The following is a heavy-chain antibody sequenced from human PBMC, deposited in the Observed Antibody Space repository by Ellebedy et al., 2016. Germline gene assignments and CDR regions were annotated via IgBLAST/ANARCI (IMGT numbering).Heavy chain of an antibody. CDR3: ARGVGSGWFDP. V-gene: IGHV3-33*08. CDR1: GFRFSSYG. J-gene: IGHJ5*02. Sequence: GESLKISCEASGFRFSSYGMHWVRQVPGKGLEWLAVIRYDGSKTYYADAVKGRFTISRDNSKNTLYLQMNSLRAEDTAVYYCARGVGSGWFDPWGQGTLVTVSS. CDR2: IRYDGSKT. D-gene: IGHD2-15*01.